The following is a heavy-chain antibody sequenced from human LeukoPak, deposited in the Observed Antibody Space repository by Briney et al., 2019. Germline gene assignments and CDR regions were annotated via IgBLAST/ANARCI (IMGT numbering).Heavy chain of an antibody. CDR3: ARDWNRYAY. V-gene: IGHV4-39*07. J-gene: IGHJ4*02. D-gene: IGHD1-1*01. Sequence: SETLSLTCTVSGVSISSSSYYWGWIRQPPGKGLEWIGEINHSGSTNYNPSLKSRVTISVDTSKNQFSLKLSSVTAADTAVYYCARDWNRYAYWGQGTLVTVSS. CDR2: INHSGST. CDR1: GVSISSSSYY.